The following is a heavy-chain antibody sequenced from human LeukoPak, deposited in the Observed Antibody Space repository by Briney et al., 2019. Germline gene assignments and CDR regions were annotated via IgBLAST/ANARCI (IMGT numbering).Heavy chain of an antibody. D-gene: IGHD6-19*01. J-gene: IGHJ5*02. CDR1: GFTFDDYA. Sequence: GGSLRLSCAASGFTFDDYAMHWVRQAPGKGLEWVSGISWNSGSIGYADSVKGRFTISRDNAKNSLYLQMNSLRAEDTALYYCAKGMVFRSGWYGWFDPWGQGTLVTVSS. CDR3: AKGMVFRSGWYGWFDP. V-gene: IGHV3-9*01. CDR2: ISWNSGSI.